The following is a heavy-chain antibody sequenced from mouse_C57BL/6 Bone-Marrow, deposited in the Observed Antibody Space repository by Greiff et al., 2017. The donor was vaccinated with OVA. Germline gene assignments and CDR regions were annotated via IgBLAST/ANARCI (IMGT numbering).Heavy chain of an antibody. V-gene: IGHV1-18*01. J-gene: IGHJ4*01. CDR3: ERWGGRRSHYAMDY. D-gene: IGHD1-1*01. CDR2: INPNNGGT. Sequence: EVQLQQSGPELVKPGASVKIPCKASGYTFTDYNMDWVKQSHGKSLEWIGDINPNNGGTIYNQKFKGKATLTVDKSSSTAYMGLRSLTSEDTAVYYCERWGGRRSHYAMDYWGQGTSVTVSS. CDR1: GYTFTDYN.